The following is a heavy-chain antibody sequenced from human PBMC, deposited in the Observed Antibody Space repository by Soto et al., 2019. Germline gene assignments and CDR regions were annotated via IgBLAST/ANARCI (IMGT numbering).Heavy chain of an antibody. V-gene: IGHV3-23*01. CDR3: AKAAPSHPRYSSSWPTYNWFDP. J-gene: IGHJ5*02. CDR2: ISGSGGST. CDR1: GFTFSSYA. Sequence: GGSLRLSCAASGFTFSSYAMSWVRQAPGKGLEWVSAISGSGGSTYYADSVKGRFTISRDNSKNTLYLQMNSLRAEDTAVYYCAKAAPSHPRYSSSWPTYNWFDPWGQGTLVTVSS. D-gene: IGHD6-13*01.